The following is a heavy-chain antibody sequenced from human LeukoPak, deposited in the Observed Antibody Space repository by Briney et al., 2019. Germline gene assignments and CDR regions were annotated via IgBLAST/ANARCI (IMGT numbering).Heavy chain of an antibody. V-gene: IGHV1-18*01. J-gene: IGHJ4*02. D-gene: IGHD4-23*01. CDR2: IIAYNGNT. CDR3: ATAYGGNGPFDY. Sequence: GASVKVSCKAPGYTFTSYGISWVRQAPGQGLEWMGWIIAYNGNTNYAQKLQGRVTLTTDTTTSTAYMELRSLRSDDTAVYYCATAYGGNGPFDYWGQGSLVSVSS. CDR1: GYTFTSYG.